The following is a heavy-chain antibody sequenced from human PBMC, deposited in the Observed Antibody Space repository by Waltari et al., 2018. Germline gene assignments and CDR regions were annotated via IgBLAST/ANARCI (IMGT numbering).Heavy chain of an antibody. J-gene: IGHJ4*02. D-gene: IGHD2-15*01. CDR1: GFTFNNYA. CDR2: ITGSGVDT. Sequence: EVQLLESGGGLVQPGGSLRLSCAASGFTFNNYAMNWVRQAPGKEMEWFSFITGSGVDTYHAESVRGRFTISRDNSNNKIFLQMNSLRAEDTAVYYCVKAPRPNCSGVRCYHLDYWGQGTLVTVSS. V-gene: IGHV3-23*01. CDR3: VKAPRPNCSGVRCYHLDY.